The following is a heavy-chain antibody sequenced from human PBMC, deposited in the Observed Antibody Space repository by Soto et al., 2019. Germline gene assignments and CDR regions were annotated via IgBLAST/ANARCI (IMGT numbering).Heavy chain of an antibody. D-gene: IGHD3-3*01. V-gene: IGHV4-39*01. CDR3: XXXDGFGVVTPFMDY. CDR1: GDSISSGRYH. CDR2: IHYTGNT. Sequence: QLQLQESGPGLVKPSETLSLICTVSGDSISSGRYHWGWIRQPPGKGLEFIATIHYTGNTHYNPSLRSRVXXXXXXXXXXXXXXXXXXXXXXXXXXXXXXXDGFGVVTPFMDYWGQGTLVTVSS. J-gene: IGHJ4*02.